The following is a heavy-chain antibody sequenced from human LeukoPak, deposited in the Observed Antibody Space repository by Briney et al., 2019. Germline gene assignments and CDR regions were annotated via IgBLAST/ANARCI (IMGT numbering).Heavy chain of an antibody. D-gene: IGHD3-16*01. Sequence: QPGGSLRLSCAASGFTFSNYWMHWVRQVPEKGLVWVSRVNPDGSSITYANSVKGRFASSRDNAKNTLYLQMNRLRVEDTAVYYCARGGGYGDYWGQGVLVTVSS. V-gene: IGHV3-74*01. CDR1: GFTFSNYW. CDR2: VNPDGSSI. CDR3: ARGGGYGDY. J-gene: IGHJ4*02.